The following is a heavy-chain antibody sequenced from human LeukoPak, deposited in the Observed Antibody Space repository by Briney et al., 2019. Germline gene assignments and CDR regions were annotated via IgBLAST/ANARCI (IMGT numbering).Heavy chain of an antibody. CDR2: IYPGDSDT. CDR3: ARSFFSSSSFDN. CDR1: GYTFTSYW. V-gene: IGHV5-51*01. D-gene: IGHD6-6*01. J-gene: IGHJ4*02. Sequence: GESLKISCKGSGYTFTSYWIGWVRQMPGKGLEWMGIIYPGDSDTRYSPSFQGQVTVSADKYISTAYLQWSSLKASDTAMYYCARSFFSSSSFDNWGQGTLVTVSS.